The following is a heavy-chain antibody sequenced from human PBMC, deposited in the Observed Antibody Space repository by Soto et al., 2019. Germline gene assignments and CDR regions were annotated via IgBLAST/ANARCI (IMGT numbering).Heavy chain of an antibody. CDR1: GDSVSSNSAA. D-gene: IGHD3-10*01. Sequence: QVQLQQSGPGLVKPSQTLSLTCAISGDSVSSNSAAWNWIRQSPSRGLEWLGMTYYRSKWYNDYAVSVKSRITINPDTSKNQCSLQLNSVTHEDTAVYYCARVLVSYELHYYYYGMDVWGQGPTVTVSS. CDR3: ARVLVSYELHYYYYGMDV. J-gene: IGHJ6*02. CDR2: TYYRSKWYN. V-gene: IGHV6-1*01.